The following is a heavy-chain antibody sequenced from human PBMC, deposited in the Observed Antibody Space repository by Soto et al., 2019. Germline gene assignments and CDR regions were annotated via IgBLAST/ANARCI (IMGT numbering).Heavy chain of an antibody. CDR2: IDGRGNSA. CDR3: VREGRGSFDF. CDR1: GFIFTNYA. V-gene: IGHV3-23*01. Sequence: PGGSLRLSCAASGFIFTNYAMNWVRQAPGKGLEWVSVIDGRGNSAYYADSVQGRFTISRDNSKNTLSLQMSSLTADDTAIYYCVREGRGSFDFWGRGTMVTVSS. D-gene: IGHD5-12*01. J-gene: IGHJ3*01.